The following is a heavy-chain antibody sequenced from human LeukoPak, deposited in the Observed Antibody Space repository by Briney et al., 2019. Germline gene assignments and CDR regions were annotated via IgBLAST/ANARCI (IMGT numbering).Heavy chain of an antibody. CDR2: ISSSSSYI. D-gene: IGHD6-19*01. V-gene: IGHV3-21*01. J-gene: IGHJ5*02. CDR1: GFSFSSYS. Sequence: GGSLRLSCAASGFSFSSYSMNWVRQAPGKWLEWVSSISSSSSYIYYADSVTGRFSISRDKAENSLYLQMNSLRVEDTAVYYCARGGSSCGYGVPWGQGTLVTVSS. CDR3: ARGGSSCGYGVP.